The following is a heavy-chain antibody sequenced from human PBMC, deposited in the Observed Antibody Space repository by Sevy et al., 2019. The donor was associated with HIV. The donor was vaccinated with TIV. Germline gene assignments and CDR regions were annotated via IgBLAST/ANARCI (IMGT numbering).Heavy chain of an antibody. V-gene: IGHV3-23*01. CDR3: AKGENYYGSGSYDY. CDR1: GFTFSSYA. J-gene: IGHJ4*02. Sequence: GGSLRLSCAASGFTFSSYAMSWVRQAPGKGLEWVSAISGSGGSTYYADSVKGRFTISRDKSKNTLYLQMNSLRAEDTAVYYCAKGENYYGSGSYDYWGQGTLVTVSS. CDR2: ISGSGGST. D-gene: IGHD3-10*01.